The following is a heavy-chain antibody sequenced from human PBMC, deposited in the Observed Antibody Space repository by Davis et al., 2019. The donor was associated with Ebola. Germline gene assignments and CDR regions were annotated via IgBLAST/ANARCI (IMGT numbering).Heavy chain of an antibody. J-gene: IGHJ4*02. CDR2: STGTYT. CDR1: GFTFSDNY. CDR3: ARDRGWQQFDY. Sequence: PGGSLRLSCAPSGFTFSDNYMSWIRQAPGKGLEWLSYSTGTYTDYADSVKGRFTISRDNAENSLFLQMHSLRGEDTAVYYCARDRGWQQFDYWGQGTLVTVSS. D-gene: IGHD1/OR15-1a*01. V-gene: IGHV3-11*06.